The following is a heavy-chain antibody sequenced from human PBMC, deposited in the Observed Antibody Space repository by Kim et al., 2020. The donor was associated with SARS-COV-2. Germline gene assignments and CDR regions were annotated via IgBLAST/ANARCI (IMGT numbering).Heavy chain of an antibody. J-gene: IGHJ2*01. V-gene: IGHV3-23*03. Sequence: ADSVKGRFTSSRDNSKNTLYLQMNSLRAEDTAVYYCAKVGQWLVYWYFDLWGRGTLVTVSS. D-gene: IGHD6-19*01. CDR3: AKVGQWLVYWYFDL.